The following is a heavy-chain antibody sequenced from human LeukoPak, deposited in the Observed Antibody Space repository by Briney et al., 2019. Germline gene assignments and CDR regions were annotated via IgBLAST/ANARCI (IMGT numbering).Heavy chain of an antibody. J-gene: IGHJ4*02. D-gene: IGHD6-6*01. CDR3: ARDPSEYSSSSITSDY. CDR2: IYHSGST. Sequence: SETLSLTCAVSGYSISSGYYWGWIRQPPGKGLEWIGSIYHSGSTYYNPSLKSRVTISVDTSKNQFSLKLSSVTAADTAVYYCARDPSEYSSSSITSDYWGQGTLVTVSS. V-gene: IGHV4-38-2*02. CDR1: GYSISSGYY.